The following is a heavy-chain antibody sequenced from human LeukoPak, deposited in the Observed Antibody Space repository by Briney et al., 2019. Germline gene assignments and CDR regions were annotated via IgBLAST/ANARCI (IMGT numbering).Heavy chain of an antibody. CDR1: GYTFTSYG. CDR3: AREDIVVVPAATSYYYYGMDV. J-gene: IGHJ6*02. V-gene: IGHV1-18*04. D-gene: IGHD2-2*01. Sequence: ASVKASCKAPGYTFTSYGISWVRQAPGQGLEWMGWISAYNGNTNYAQKLQGRVTMTTDTSTSTAYMELRSLRSDDTAVYYCAREDIVVVPAATSYYYYGMDVWGQGTTVTVSS. CDR2: ISAYNGNT.